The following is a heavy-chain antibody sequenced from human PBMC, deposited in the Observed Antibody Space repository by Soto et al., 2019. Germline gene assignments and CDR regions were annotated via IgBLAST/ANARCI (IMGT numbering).Heavy chain of an antibody. D-gene: IGHD3-10*01. V-gene: IGHV4-34*01. CDR2: INHSGST. Sequence: QVQLQQWGAGLLKPSETLSLTCAVYGGSFSGYYWSGIRQPPGKGLEWIGEINHSGSTNYNPSLKSRVTISVDTSKNQFSLKLSSVTAADTAVYYCARSTPRLLWFGDSRNRPNWFDPWGQGTLVTVSS. CDR3: ARSTPRLLWFGDSRNRPNWFDP. J-gene: IGHJ5*02. CDR1: GGSFSGYY.